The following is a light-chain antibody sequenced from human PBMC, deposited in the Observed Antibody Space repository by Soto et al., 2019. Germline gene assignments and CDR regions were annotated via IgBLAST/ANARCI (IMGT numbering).Light chain of an antibody. CDR2: GAS. J-gene: IGKJ1*01. V-gene: IGKV1-39*01. Sequence: DIQMTQSPSSLSASVGDRVTITCRASQTISNDLNWYQQSPGKAPRLLIYGASSLQSGVPSRFSGSGSGTDFTLTISSLQPEDFATYYCQQSYSNPWTFGQGTKVEIK. CDR1: QTISND. CDR3: QQSYSNPWT.